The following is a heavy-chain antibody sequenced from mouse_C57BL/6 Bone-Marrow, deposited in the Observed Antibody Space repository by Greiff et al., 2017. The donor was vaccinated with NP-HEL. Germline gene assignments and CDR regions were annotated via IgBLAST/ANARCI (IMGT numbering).Heavy chain of an antibody. CDR1: GFTFSDYY. D-gene: IGHD2-12*01. CDR2: ISNGGGST. V-gene: IGHV5-12*01. J-gene: IGHJ4*01. CDR3: ARHTIPYYAMDY. Sequence: EVQRVESGEGLVKPGGSLKLSCAASGFTFSDYYMYWVRQTPEKRLEWVAYISNGGGSTYYPDTVKGRFTISRDNAKNTLYLQMSRLKSEDTAMYYCARHTIPYYAMDYWGQGTSVTVSS.